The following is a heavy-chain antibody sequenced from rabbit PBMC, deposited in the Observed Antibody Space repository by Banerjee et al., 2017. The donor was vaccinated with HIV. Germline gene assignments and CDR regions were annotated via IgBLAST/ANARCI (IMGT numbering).Heavy chain of an antibody. CDR1: GFSFSSSYY. CDR3: ARGFTGSAGYGYGKTFNL. J-gene: IGHJ4*01. Sequence: QSLEESGGDLVKPGASLTLTCTASGFSFSSSYYMCWVRQAPGKGLEWIACIYAGSSGSTYYASWAKGRFTISKTSSTTVTLQMTSLTAADTATYFCARGFTGSAGYGYGKTFNLWGPGTLVTVS. CDR2: IYAGSSGST. V-gene: IGHV1S40*01. D-gene: IGHD6-1*01.